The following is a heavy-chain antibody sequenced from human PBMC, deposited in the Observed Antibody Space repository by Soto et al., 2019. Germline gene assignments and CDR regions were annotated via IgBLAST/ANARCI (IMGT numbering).Heavy chain of an antibody. CDR2: ISGSGGST. D-gene: IGHD6-13*01. CDR1: GFTFGGYA. CDR3: ARRTSSWSFDY. V-gene: IGHV3-23*01. Sequence: EVQLLESGGGLVQPGGSLRLSWAASGFTFGGYAMSWVRQAPGKGLEWVSAISGSGGSTYYADSVKGRFTFSRDNSKNTLSLQMNSLRAEDTAVYYCARRTSSWSFDYWGQGTLVTVSS. J-gene: IGHJ4*02.